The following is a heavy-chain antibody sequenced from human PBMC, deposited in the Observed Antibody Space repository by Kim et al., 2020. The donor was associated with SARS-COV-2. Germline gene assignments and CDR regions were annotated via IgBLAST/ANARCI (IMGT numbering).Heavy chain of an antibody. Sequence: SGPTLVNPTQTLTLTCTFSGFSLSTPTMCVTWIRQSPGKALEWLARIDWDNDKYYSTSLKTRLTISKDTSKNQVVLTMTNMDPVDTATYYCARTVADSSGWYVRFDSWGQGTLVTVSS. CDR1: GFSLSTPTMC. D-gene: IGHD6-19*01. CDR2: IDWDNDK. V-gene: IGHV2-70*11. CDR3: ARTVADSSGWYVRFDS. J-gene: IGHJ4*02.